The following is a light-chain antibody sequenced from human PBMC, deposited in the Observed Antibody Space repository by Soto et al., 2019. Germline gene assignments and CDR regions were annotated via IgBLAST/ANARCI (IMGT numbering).Light chain of an antibody. CDR3: SSYTSSSTSVV. V-gene: IGLV2-14*01. Sequence: QSVLTQPASVSGSPGQSITISCTGTSSDVGTYNYVSWYQQHPGKAPKLMIYDVSNRPSGVSDRFSGSKSGNTASLTISGFQAEDEADYYCSSYTSSSTSVVFGGGTKLTVL. J-gene: IGLJ2*01. CDR1: SSDVGTYNY. CDR2: DVS.